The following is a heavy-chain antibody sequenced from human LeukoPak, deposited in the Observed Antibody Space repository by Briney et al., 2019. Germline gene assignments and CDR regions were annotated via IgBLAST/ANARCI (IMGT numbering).Heavy chain of an antibody. J-gene: IGHJ4*02. Sequence: ASVKVSCKTSGFTFSAYGIAWVRQAPGQGLEWMGWINTNTGNPTYAQGFTGRFVFSLDTSVSTAYLQISSLKAEDTAVYYCARGRATTGTSPPRDWGQGTLVTVSS. D-gene: IGHD1-1*01. CDR3: ARGRATTGTSPPRD. CDR2: INTNTGNP. V-gene: IGHV7-4-1*02. CDR1: GFTFSAYG.